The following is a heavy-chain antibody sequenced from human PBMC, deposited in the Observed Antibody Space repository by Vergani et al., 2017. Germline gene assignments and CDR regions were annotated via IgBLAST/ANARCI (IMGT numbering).Heavy chain of an antibody. CDR3: ARVGYCTNGVCSYYYYGMDV. CDR2: ISAYNGNT. Sequence: VQLVQSGAEVKKPGATVKISCKVSGYTFTDYYMHWVQQAPGQGLEWMGWISAYNGNTNYAQKLQGRVTMTTDTSTSTAYMELRSLRSDDTAVYYCARVGYCTNGVCSYYYYGMDVWGQGTTVTVSS. J-gene: IGHJ6*02. V-gene: IGHV1-18*04. D-gene: IGHD2-8*01. CDR1: GYTFTDYY.